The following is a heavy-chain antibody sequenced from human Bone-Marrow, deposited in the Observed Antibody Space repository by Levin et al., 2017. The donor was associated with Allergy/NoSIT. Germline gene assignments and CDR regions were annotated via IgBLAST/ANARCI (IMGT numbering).Heavy chain of an antibody. Sequence: TGGSLRLSCAASGFRFSTFGMHWVRQAPGKGLEWVAVISYDGSQKYYGESVKGRFTISRDNAKSMVHLQMNNLGPEDTAVYYCAKETVVSFFGAVMSTYFDYWGQGSLVTVSS. CDR3: AKETVVSFFGAVMSTYFDY. CDR2: ISYDGSQK. D-gene: IGHD3-16*01. V-gene: IGHV3-30*18. J-gene: IGHJ4*02. CDR1: GFRFSTFG.